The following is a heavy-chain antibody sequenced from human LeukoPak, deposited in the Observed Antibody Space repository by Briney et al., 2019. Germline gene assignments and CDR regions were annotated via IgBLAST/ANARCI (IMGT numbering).Heavy chain of an antibody. V-gene: IGHV3-23*01. CDR1: GFTFSSYA. J-gene: IGHJ4*02. Sequence: PGGSLRLSCAASGFTFSSYAMSWVRQAPGKGLEWVSAISGSGGSTYYADSVKGRFTISRDNSKNTLYLQMNSLRAEDTAVYYCAKPPRTKLRFGELWGSFDYWGQGTLVTVSS. CDR2: ISGSGGST. CDR3: AKPPRTKLRFGELWGSFDY. D-gene: IGHD3-10*01.